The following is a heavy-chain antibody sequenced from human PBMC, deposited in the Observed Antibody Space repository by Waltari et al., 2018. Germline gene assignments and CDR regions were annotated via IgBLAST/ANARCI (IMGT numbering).Heavy chain of an antibody. CDR1: GGSFSGYY. V-gene: IGHV4-34*01. J-gene: IGHJ4*02. D-gene: IGHD3-22*01. CDR2: INHSGST. Sequence: QVQLQQWGAGLLKPSETLSLTCAVYGGSFSGYYWSWIRQPPGKGLEWIGEINHSGSTNYNPSLKSRVTISVDTSKNQFSLKLSSVTAADTAVYYCARSDYYDSSGSHEFDHWGQGTLVTVSS. CDR3: ARSDYYDSSGSHEFDH.